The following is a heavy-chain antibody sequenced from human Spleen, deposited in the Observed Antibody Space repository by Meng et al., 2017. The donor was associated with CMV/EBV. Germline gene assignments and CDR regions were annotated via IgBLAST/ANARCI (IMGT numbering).Heavy chain of an antibody. V-gene: IGHV4-34*01. Sequence: QVQLQQWGAGLLKPSETLSLTCAVYGGSFSGYYWSWIRQPPGKGLEWIGEINQSGSTNYNPSLKSRVTISVDKSKNQFSLKLSSVTAADTAVYYCARVLGLGNIDYWGQGTLVTVSS. J-gene: IGHJ4*02. CDR2: INQSGST. D-gene: IGHD7-27*01. CDR3: ARVLGLGNIDY. CDR1: GGSFSGYY.